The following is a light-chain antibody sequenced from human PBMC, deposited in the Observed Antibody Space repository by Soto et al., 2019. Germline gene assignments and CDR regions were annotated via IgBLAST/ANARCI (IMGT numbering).Light chain of an antibody. CDR3: QRYENLPT. CDR1: QNINNY. Sequence: DVQMTQSPSSLSASVGDRVTITCQASQNINNYLNWYQQKPGRAPKLLIYDASNLEAGVPSRFRGSGSGTDFTFTISRLQPEDIATYYCQRYENLPTFGQGTRLEIK. V-gene: IGKV1-33*01. CDR2: DAS. J-gene: IGKJ5*01.